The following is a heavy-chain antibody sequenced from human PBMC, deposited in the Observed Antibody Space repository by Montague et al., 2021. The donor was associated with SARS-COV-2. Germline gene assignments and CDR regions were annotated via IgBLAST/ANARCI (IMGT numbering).Heavy chain of an antibody. Sequence: SETLSPTCAVYGGSFSGYYLNWIRQPPGKGLEWIGEINHSGSTNYNPSLKSRVTIAVDTSKNQVSLKLTSVTAADTAVFYCARSTVTNSPFGFSNKLRSRYNGMDVWGQGTTVTVSS. D-gene: IGHD4-17*01. CDR1: GGSFSGYY. CDR2: INHSGST. J-gene: IGHJ6*02. CDR3: ARSTVTNSPFGFSNKLRSRYNGMDV. V-gene: IGHV4-34*01.